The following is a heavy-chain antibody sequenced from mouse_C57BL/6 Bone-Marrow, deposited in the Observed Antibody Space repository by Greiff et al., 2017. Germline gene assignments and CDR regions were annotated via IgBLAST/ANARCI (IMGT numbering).Heavy chain of an antibody. D-gene: IGHD1-1*01. CDR1: GYTFTSYW. CDR2: IHPNSGST. CDR3: ARSSSTVVATDWYCDV. Sequence: QVQLQQPGAELVKPGASVKLSCKASGYTFTSYWMHWVKQRPGQGLEWIGMIHPNSGSTNYNETFKSKATLTVDKSSSTAYMQLSSLTSEDSAVYYCARSSSTVVATDWYCDVWGTGTTVTVSS. V-gene: IGHV1-64*01. J-gene: IGHJ1*03.